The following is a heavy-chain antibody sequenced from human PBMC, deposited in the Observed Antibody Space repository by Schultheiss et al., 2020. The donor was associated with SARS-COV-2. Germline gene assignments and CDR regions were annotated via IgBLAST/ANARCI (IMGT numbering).Heavy chain of an antibody. V-gene: IGHV4-34*01. CDR2: INHSGST. J-gene: IGHJ6*02. CDR3: ASGARGGMDV. Sequence: SQTLSLTCTVSGGSITSSYWSWIRQPPGKGLEWIGEINHSGSTNYNPSLKSRVTISVDTSKNQFSLKLSSVTAADTAVFFCASGARGGMDVWGQGTTVTVSS. CDR1: GGSITSSY.